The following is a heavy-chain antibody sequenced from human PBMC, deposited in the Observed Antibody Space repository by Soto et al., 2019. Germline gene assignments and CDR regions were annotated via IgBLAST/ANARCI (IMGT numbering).Heavy chain of an antibody. J-gene: IGHJ4*02. CDR3: ARSGDNYNRLDY. CDR1: GTSIRSYY. D-gene: IGHD1-1*01. CDR2: IHYSGTT. V-gene: IGHV4-59*01. Sequence: PSETLSLTCTVSGTSIRSYYWSWIRQPPGKGLEWIANIHYSGTTNYNPSLASRVTLSVDTSKNQFSLKMTSVTAADRAMYYCARSGDNYNRLDYWGQGTPVTVSS.